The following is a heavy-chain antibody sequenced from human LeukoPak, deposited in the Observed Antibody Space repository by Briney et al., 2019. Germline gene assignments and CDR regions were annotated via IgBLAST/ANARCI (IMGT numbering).Heavy chain of an antibody. V-gene: IGHV4-34*01. CDR1: GGSFSVYY. Sequence: SETLSLTCAVYGGSFSVYYWSWIRQPPRKGVEGIGENNHSRSTNYNPSLKSRVTISVDTSKNQFSLKLSSVTAADTAVYYCARGRWQRNAFDIWGQGTMVTVSS. CDR3: ARGRWQRNAFDI. J-gene: IGHJ3*02. CDR2: NNHSRST.